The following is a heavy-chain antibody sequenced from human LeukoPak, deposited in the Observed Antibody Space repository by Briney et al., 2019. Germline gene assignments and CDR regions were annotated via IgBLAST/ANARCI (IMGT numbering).Heavy chain of an antibody. CDR3: AREHYNYYENSGSIDY. CDR1: GFTFSTYG. Sequence: PGGSLRLSCAASGFTFSTYGMHWVRQAPGKGLEWVAVIWYDGSNKYYADSVKGRVTISRDNPKNTLYLKMNSLRAEDTAVYYCAREHYNYYENSGSIDYWGQGTLVTVSS. D-gene: IGHD3-22*01. J-gene: IGHJ4*02. CDR2: IWYDGSNK. V-gene: IGHV3-33*01.